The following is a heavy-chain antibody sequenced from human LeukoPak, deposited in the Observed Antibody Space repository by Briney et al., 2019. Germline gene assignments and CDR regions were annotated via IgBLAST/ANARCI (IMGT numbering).Heavy chain of an antibody. CDR1: GGSFSGYY. D-gene: IGHD3-10*01. Sequence: SETLSLSCAVYGGSFSGYYWSWIRQPPGKGLEWIGEINHIGSTNYNPSLKSRVTISVDMSKNQFSLKLSSVTAADTAVYYCARSFGSGTQSWYFDLWGRGTLVTVSS. J-gene: IGHJ2*01. V-gene: IGHV4-34*01. CDR3: ARSFGSGTQSWYFDL. CDR2: INHIGST.